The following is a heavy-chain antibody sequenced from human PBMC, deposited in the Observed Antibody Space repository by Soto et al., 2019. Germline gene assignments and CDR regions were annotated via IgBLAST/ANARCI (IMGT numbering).Heavy chain of an antibody. Sequence: QVQLVQSGAEVKKPGSSVKVSCKASGGTFSSYTISWVRQAPGQGLEWMGRIIPILGIANYAQKFQGRVTITADKSTSTAYMALSSLRSEDTAVYYCARDRDGYKYYGMDVWGQGTTVTVSS. V-gene: IGHV1-69*08. CDR1: GGTFSSYT. CDR2: IIPILGIA. CDR3: ARDRDGYKYYGMDV. J-gene: IGHJ6*02.